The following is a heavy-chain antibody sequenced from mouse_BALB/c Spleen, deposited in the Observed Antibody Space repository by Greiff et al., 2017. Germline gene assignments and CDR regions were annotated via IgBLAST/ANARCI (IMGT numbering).Heavy chain of an antibody. Sequence: QVTLKVCGPGILQPSQTLSLTCSFSGFSLSTSGMGVSWIRQPSGKGLEWLAHIYWDDDKRYNPSLKSRLTISKDTSRNQVFLKITSVDTADTATYYCARGTTVVAPFAYWGQGTLVTVSA. CDR3: ARGTTVVAPFAY. V-gene: IGHV8-12*01. D-gene: IGHD1-1*01. J-gene: IGHJ3*01. CDR2: IYWDDDK. CDR1: GFSLSTSGMG.